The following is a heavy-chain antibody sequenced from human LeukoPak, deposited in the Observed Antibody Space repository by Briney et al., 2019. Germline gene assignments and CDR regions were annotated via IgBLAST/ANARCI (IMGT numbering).Heavy chain of an antibody. J-gene: IGHJ4*02. D-gene: IGHD3-10*01. V-gene: IGHV3-30*02. CDR1: GFTFSSYG. CDR3: AKDFFRLLYGSGKTLFDY. Sequence: PGGSLRLSCAASGFTFSSYGMHWVRQAPGKGLEWVAFIRYDGSNKYYADSVKGRFTISRDNSKNTLYLQMNSLRAEDTAVYYRAKDFFRLLYGSGKTLFDYWGQGTLVTVSS. CDR2: IRYDGSNK.